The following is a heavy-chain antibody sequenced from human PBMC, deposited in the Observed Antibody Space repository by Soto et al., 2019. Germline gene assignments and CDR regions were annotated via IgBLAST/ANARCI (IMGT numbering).Heavy chain of an antibody. J-gene: IGHJ5*02. CDR3: GSVRPSGYVLS. CDR2: VYFSGNT. V-gene: IGHV4-59*01. Sequence: ETLSLTCTVSGCSLSSYYWTWIRQSPGKGLEWIGYVYFSGNTNYNPSLKSRVTISIDTSKNQFSLRLASVTAADTAFYFCGSVRPSGYVLSWGQGTLVTVSS. CDR1: GCSLSSYY. D-gene: IGHD6-25*01.